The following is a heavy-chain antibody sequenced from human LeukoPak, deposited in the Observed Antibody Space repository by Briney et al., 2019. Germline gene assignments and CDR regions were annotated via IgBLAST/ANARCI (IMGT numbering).Heavy chain of an antibody. V-gene: IGHV3-21*01. CDR1: GFTFSSYS. J-gene: IGHJ4*02. Sequence: WGSLRLSCAASGFTFSSYSMNWVRQGPGKGLEWVSSISSSSSYIYYADSVKGRFTISRDNAKNSLYLQMNSLRAEDTAVYYCARDGWWNGEGYWGQGTLVTVSS. D-gene: IGHD6-19*01. CDR2: ISSSSSYI. CDR3: ARDGWWNGEGY.